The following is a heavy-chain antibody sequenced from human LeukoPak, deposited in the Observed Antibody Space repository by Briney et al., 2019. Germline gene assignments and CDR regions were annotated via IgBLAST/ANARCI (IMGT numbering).Heavy chain of an antibody. J-gene: IGHJ5*02. D-gene: IGHD5-12*01. V-gene: IGHV1-2*02. CDR3: AGGYSGYDPSGWFDP. CDR1: VYTFTGYY. CDR2: INPNSGGT. Sequence: ASVKVSCKASVYTFTGYYMHWVRQAPGQGLEWMGWINPNSGGTNYAQKFQGRVTMTRDTSISTAYMELSRLRSDDTAVYYCAGGYSGYDPSGWFDPWGQETLVTVSS.